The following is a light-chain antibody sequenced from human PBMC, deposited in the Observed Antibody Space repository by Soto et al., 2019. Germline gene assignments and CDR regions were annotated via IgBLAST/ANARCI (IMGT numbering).Light chain of an antibody. CDR1: QSIGTY. Sequence: EIVMTQSPATLSLSPGERAIVSCRASQSIGTYLAWYQQKPGQSPRLLMYDASTRATGIPARFSATGSGTEFTLTISSLQSEDFGIYYCQQYTDWPRTFGPGTKVDIK. CDR2: DAS. V-gene: IGKV3-15*01. J-gene: IGKJ1*01. CDR3: QQYTDWPRT.